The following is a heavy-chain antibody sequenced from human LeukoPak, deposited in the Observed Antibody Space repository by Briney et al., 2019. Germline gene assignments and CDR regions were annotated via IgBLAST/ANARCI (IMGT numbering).Heavy chain of an antibody. CDR3: ARAPNYSSSWDESALDI. CDR1: GGSISSSNW. D-gene: IGHD6-13*01. Sequence: PSETLSLTCAVSGGSISSSNWWSWIRQPPGKGLEWIGYTYHSGSTYYNPPLKSRVTTSVDTSKNQFSLKLSSVTAADTAVYYCARAPNYSSSWDESALDIWGQGTMVTVSS. CDR2: TYHSGST. J-gene: IGHJ3*02. V-gene: IGHV4-30-4*01.